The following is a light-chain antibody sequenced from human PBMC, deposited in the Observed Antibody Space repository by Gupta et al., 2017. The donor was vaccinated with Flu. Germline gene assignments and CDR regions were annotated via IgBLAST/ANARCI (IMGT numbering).Light chain of an antibody. CDR1: NIRSNN. V-gene: IGLV3-9*01. CDR3: QVWDTSVV. Sequence: SYALTQPLSVSVALGQTAQIPCGGNNIRSNNVHWYQQRPGQAPVLVIYKDYNRPSGIPERFSGSNSGNTATMTISGAQSGDEADYFCQVWDTSVVFGGGTKLTVL. J-gene: IGLJ2*01. CDR2: KDY.